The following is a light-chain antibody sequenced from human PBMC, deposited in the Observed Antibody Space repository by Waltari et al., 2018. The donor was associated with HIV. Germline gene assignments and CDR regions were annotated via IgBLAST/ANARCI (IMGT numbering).Light chain of an antibody. V-gene: IGLV1-40*01. CDR2: GNN. CDR1: SSNIGAGFD. J-gene: IGLJ2*01. Sequence: QSVLTQPPSVSGAPGQRVTISCTGSSSNIGAGFDVHGYQQLPATATNILRSGNNKRPPWVPDRCSGSKSGTSASLAITGLQAEDDADYYCQSYDTSLSGPVFGGGTKLTVL. CDR3: QSYDTSLSGPV.